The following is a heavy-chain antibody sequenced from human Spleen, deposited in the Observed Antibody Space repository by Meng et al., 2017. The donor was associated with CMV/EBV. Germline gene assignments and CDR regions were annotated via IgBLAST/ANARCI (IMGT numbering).Heavy chain of an antibody. CDR2: IYYIGST. CDR1: GGSISNYW. D-gene: IGHD3-16*01. Sequence: ESLKISCTVSGGSISNYWWSWIRQPPGKGLEWIGYIYYIGSTDYNPSLKSRVTMSVDTSKNQFSLKLSSVTAADTAVYYCARSTHTFPFDYWGQGTLVTVSS. CDR3: ARSTHTFPFDY. V-gene: IGHV4-59*12. J-gene: IGHJ4*02.